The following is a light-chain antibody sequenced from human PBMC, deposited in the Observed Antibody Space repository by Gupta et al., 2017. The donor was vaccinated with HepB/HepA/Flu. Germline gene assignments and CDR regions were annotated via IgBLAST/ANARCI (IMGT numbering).Light chain of an antibody. V-gene: IGLV1-40*01. J-gene: IGLJ3*02. CDR1: SANVGAGYD. CDR2: GNS. CDR3: QSYDSSLRSEV. Sequence: TQPPPXSGAXGXXVXXPXXGXSANVGAGYDVHWYQQLPGTAPKLLIYGNSNRPSGVPDRFSGSKSGTSASLAITGLQAEDEADYYCQSYDSSLRSEVFGGGTKLTVL.